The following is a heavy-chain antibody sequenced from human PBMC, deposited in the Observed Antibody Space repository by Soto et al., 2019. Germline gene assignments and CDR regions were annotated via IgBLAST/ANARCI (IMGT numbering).Heavy chain of an antibody. J-gene: IGHJ6*03. CDR3: VRDFGWYFRSGYMDV. V-gene: IGHV3-21*02. CDR1: GFAFSSYS. Sequence: EVQLVESGGGLVKPGGSLGLSCAALGFAFSSYSLNWVGKAPGKGLEWVSSINEDSSYIYYAHSLRGRFTISRDNAKESLYLQMNSLRAEDTAVYYCVRDFGWYFRSGYMDVWGDGATVTVSS. CDR2: INEDSSYI. D-gene: IGHD3-3*01.